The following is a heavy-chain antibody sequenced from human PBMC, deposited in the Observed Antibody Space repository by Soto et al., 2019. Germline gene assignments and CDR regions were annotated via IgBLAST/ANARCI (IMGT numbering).Heavy chain of an antibody. J-gene: IGHJ1*01. V-gene: IGHV3-23*01. CDR3: AKVYIVVVVAAPYFQH. CDR1: GFTFSSYA. CDR2: ISGSGGST. Sequence: EVQLLESGGGLVQPGGSLRLSCAASGFTFSSYAMSWVRQAPGKGLEWVSAISGSGGSTYYADSVKGRFTISRDNSKNTLYLQMNSLRAEDTAVYYCAKVYIVVVVAAPYFQHWGQGTLVTVSS. D-gene: IGHD2-15*01.